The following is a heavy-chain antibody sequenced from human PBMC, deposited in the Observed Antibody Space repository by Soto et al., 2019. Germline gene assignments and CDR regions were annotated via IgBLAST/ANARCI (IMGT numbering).Heavy chain of an antibody. D-gene: IGHD2-8*02. CDR3: ARDPQIYWVYYYSYMDV. CDR2: IGSSGTTI. Sequence: GGSLRLSCAASGFTFSDYYMSWIRQAPGKGLEWVSYIGSSGTTIYYANSVKGRFTISRDNAKNSLFLQLNSLRAEGTAVYYCARDPQIYWVYYYSYMDVWGKGTTVTISS. CDR1: GFTFSDYY. V-gene: IGHV3-11*01. J-gene: IGHJ6*03.